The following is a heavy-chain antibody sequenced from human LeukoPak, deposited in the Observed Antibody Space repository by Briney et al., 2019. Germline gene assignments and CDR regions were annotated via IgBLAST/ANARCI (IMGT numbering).Heavy chain of an antibody. Sequence: SETLSLTCTVSGGSISSSSYYWGWIRQPPGKGLEWIGSIYYCGSTYYNPSLKSRVTISVDTSKNQFSLKLSSVTAADTAVYYCARWLGEYLTYYFDYWGQGTLVTVSS. J-gene: IGHJ4*02. CDR1: GGSISSSSYY. CDR2: IYYCGST. D-gene: IGHD3-10*01. V-gene: IGHV4-39*07. CDR3: ARWLGEYLTYYFDY.